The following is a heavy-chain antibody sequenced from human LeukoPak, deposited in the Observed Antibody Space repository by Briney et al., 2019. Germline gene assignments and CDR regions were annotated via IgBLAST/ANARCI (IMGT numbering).Heavy chain of an antibody. CDR2: ISWNSGSI. J-gene: IGHJ4*02. D-gene: IGHD6-19*01. V-gene: IGHV3-9*01. Sequence: GGSLRLSCAASGFTFDDYAMHWVRQAPGKGQEWVSGISWNSGSIGYADSVKGRFTISRDNAKNSLYLQMNSLRAEDTALYYCAKDIDAAVAGPFDYWGQGTLVTVSS. CDR3: AKDIDAAVAGPFDY. CDR1: GFTFDDYA.